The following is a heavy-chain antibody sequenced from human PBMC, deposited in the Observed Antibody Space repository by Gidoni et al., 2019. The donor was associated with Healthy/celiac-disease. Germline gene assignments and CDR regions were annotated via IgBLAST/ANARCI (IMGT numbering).Heavy chain of an antibody. Sequence: QLQLQESGPGLVKPSETLSLTCTVSGGSISSSSYVWGWIRQPPGKGLEWIGSIYYSGSTYYNPSLKSRVTISVDTSKNQFSLKLSSVTAADTAVYYCARHFPQRDIVVVPAAGYWGQGTLVTVSS. CDR2: IYYSGST. J-gene: IGHJ4*02. CDR3: ARHFPQRDIVVVPAAGY. D-gene: IGHD2-2*01. V-gene: IGHV4-39*01. CDR1: GGSISSSSYV.